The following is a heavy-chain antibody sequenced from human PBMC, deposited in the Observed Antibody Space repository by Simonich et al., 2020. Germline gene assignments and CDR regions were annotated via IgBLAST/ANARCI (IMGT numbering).Heavy chain of an antibody. J-gene: IGHJ4*02. CDR3: AKRSGVSITGTFDY. Sequence: EVQLLESGGGLVQPGGSLRLSCAASGFTFSSYAMSWVRQAQGKGVEWSSANRGVGGRPYFADAGKGRFTISRDNSKNTLYLQMNSLRAEDTAVYYCAKRSGVSITGTFDYWGQGTLVTVSS. CDR2: NRGVGGRP. D-gene: IGHD1-7*01. CDR1: GFTFSSYA. V-gene: IGHV3-23*01.